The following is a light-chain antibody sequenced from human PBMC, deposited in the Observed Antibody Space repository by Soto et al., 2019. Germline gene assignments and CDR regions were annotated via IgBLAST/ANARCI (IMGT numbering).Light chain of an antibody. J-gene: IGLJ2*01. CDR1: SSNIGRNT. CDR3: ATWDGSLNAVV. CDR2: TNN. V-gene: IGLV1-44*01. Sequence: QSVLTQPPSAYGAPGQRVSISCSGSSSNIGRNTENWYQQLPGTAPKLLIYTNNQRPSGVPDRFSGSKSGTSASLAISGLRSEDEADYYCATWDGSLNAVVFGGGTKLTVL.